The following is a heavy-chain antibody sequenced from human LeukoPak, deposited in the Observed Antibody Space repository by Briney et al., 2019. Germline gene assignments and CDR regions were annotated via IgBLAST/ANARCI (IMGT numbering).Heavy chain of an antibody. CDR2: NPYDGSNK. CDR3: AKEIHAGVISN. D-gene: IGHD3-10*01. Sequence: GRSLRLSYAASGFTFSDYGMHWVRQAPSKGLEGVGVNPYDGSNKYYAEFVKHRFTISRDTPKNTLYLQKDSRTPEDTAVYYCAKEIHAGVISNGGQGIVV. V-gene: IGHV3-30*18. CDR1: GFTFSDYG. J-gene: IGHJ4*02.